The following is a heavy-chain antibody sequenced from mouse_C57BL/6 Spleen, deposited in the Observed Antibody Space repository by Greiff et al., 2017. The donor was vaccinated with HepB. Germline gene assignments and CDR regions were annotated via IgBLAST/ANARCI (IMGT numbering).Heavy chain of an antibody. CDR3: ARRGGGSSHWYFDV. V-gene: IGHV5-2*01. CDR1: EYEFPSHD. Sequence: EVKLMESGGGLVQPGESLKLSCESNEYEFPSHDMSWVRKTPEKRLELVAAINSDGGSTYYPDTMERRFIISRDNTKKTLYLQMSSLRSEDTALYYCARRGGGSSHWYFDVWGTGTTVTVSS. D-gene: IGHD1-1*01. J-gene: IGHJ1*03. CDR2: INSDGGST.